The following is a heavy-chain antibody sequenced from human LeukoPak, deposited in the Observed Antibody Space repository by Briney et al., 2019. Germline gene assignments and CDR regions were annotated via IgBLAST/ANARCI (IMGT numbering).Heavy chain of an antibody. CDR3: ARESGSGSIDY. CDR1: GGSISSGGYS. D-gene: IGHD3-10*01. Sequence: PSQTLSLTCAVSGGSISSGGYSWSWIRQPPGKGLEWIGYIYHSGSTYYNPSLKSRVTISVDRSKNQFSLKLSSVTAADTAVYYCARESGSGSIDYWGQGTLVTVSS. J-gene: IGHJ4*02. CDR2: IYHSGST. V-gene: IGHV4-30-2*01.